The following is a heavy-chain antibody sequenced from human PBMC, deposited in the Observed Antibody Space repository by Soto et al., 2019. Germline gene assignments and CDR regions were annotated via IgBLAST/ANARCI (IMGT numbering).Heavy chain of an antibody. J-gene: IGHJ6*02. CDR3: AKQTWAGQLVKFHYYYGMDV. CDR2: ISYDGSNK. D-gene: IGHD6-13*01. CDR1: GFTFSSYG. V-gene: IGHV3-30*18. Sequence: PGGSLRLSCAASGFTFSSYGMHWVRQAPGKGLEWVAVISYDGSNKYYADSVKGRFTISRDNSKNTLYLQMNSLRAEDTAVYYCAKQTWAGQLVKFHYYYGMDVWGQGTTVTVSS.